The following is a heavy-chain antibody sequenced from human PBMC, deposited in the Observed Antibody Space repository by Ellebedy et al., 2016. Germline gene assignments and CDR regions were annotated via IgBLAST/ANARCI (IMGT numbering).Heavy chain of an antibody. CDR1: GFTFRTYN. J-gene: IGHJ3*02. Sequence: GESLKISXAASGFTFRTYNMNWVRQAPGKGLEGVSVIYSGGSTQYADSVKDRFTISRDNSKNTLYLQMNTLRAEDTAVYYCLGYRSGIAIWGPGTMVTVSS. CDR2: IYSGGST. D-gene: IGHD3-10*01. V-gene: IGHV3-66*01. CDR3: LGYRSGIAI.